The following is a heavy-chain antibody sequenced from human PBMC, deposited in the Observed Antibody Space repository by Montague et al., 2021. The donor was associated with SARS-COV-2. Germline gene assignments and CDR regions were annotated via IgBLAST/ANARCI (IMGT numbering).Heavy chain of an antibody. J-gene: IGHJ4*02. CDR2: INLSGST. CDR1: GDSISNYY. V-gene: IGHV4-59*08. Sequence: SETLSLTCTVSGDSISNYYWSWIRQPPGKGLEWIAYINLSGSTNXNPSLESRVSISVITSRNQLSLRLRPVTAADTAVYYCARHSVYYNRSGYLDYWGQASMVTVSS. D-gene: IGHD3-22*01. CDR3: ARHSVYYNRSGYLDY.